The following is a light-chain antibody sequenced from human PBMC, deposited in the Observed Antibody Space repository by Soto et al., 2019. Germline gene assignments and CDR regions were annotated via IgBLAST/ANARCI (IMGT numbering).Light chain of an antibody. CDR2: AAS. V-gene: IGKV1-39*01. Sequence: DIQMTQSPSSLSASVGDRVTITCRASQSISSYLNWYQQKPGKAPKLLIYAASSLQSGVPSRFSGSGSGTDFTLPISSLQPEDFATYYCQQSYSTPQGFGQGTKVEIK. J-gene: IGKJ1*01. CDR1: QSISSY. CDR3: QQSYSTPQG.